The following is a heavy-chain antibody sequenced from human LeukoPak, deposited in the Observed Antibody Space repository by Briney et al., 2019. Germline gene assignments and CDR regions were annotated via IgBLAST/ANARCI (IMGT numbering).Heavy chain of an antibody. CDR3: ARGLGPSFGKGISSWYFDL. CDR2: IYYSGST. D-gene: IGHD3-3*01. J-gene: IGHJ2*01. CDR1: GGSISGSSYY. V-gene: IGHV4-39*07. Sequence: PSETLSLTCTVSGGSISGSSYYWGWIRQPPGKGLEWIGSIYYSGSTYYNPSLKSRVTISVDTSKNQFSLKLSSVTAADTAVYYCARGLGPSFGKGISSWYFDLWGRGTLVTVSS.